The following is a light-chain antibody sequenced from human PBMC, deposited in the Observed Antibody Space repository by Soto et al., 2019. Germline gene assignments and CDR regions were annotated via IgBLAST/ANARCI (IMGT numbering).Light chain of an antibody. Sequence: EIVMTQSPATLSVSPGERATLSCRASQSVSSNLAWNQQKPGQAPRLLIYDASTRATGIPARFSGSGSGTEFTLTISSLQSEDFAVYYCQQYNSWPLTFGGGTKVEIK. J-gene: IGKJ4*01. CDR3: QQYNSWPLT. CDR1: QSVSSN. CDR2: DAS. V-gene: IGKV3-15*01.